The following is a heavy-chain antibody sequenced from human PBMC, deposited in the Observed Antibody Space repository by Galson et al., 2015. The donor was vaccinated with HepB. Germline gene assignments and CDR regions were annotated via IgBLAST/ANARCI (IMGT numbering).Heavy chain of an antibody. Sequence: TLSLTCAVSGGSISSGDYSWTWIRQPPGKGLEWIGYIYYSGSAYYNPSLKSRVTISVDTSKNHFSLRLSSVTAADTAVFYCARGVADSSRAGWFDSWGQGTLVTVSS. D-gene: IGHD6-13*01. CDR2: IYYSGSA. CDR3: ARGVADSSRAGWFDS. V-gene: IGHV4-30-4*01. CDR1: GGSISSGDYS. J-gene: IGHJ5*01.